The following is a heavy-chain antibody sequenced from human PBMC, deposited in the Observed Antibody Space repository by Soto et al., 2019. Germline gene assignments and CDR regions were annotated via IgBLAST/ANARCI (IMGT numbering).Heavy chain of an antibody. V-gene: IGHV3-53*05. CDR2: LYSGGST. J-gene: IGHJ3*01. Sequence: EVQLVETGGGLMQPGGSLRLSCAASGLTVSSNYMNWVRQAPGKGLEWVSVLYSGGSTHYAGPVKGRFIISRYNSKNTLYLQRNRLCVEDTAVYYGVRARTVDEGDGFALWAHGTMVNVSS. CDR1: GLTVSSNY. D-gene: IGHD5-12*01. CDR3: VRARTVDEGDGFAL.